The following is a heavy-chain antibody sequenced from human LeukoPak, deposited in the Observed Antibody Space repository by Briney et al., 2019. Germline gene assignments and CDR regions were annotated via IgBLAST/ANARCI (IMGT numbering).Heavy chain of an antibody. CDR2: IYPGDSDT. CDR1: GYGFTSYW. D-gene: IGHD4-11*01. CDR3: ARLSAHDYSNYVNYFDY. J-gene: IGHJ4*02. Sequence: GGALEISCKGSGYGFTSYWIGWVRQMPGKGLEWMGIIYPGDSDTRYSPSFQGQVTISADKSISTAYLQWSSLKASDTAMYYCARLSAHDYSNYVNYFDYWGQGTLVTVSS. V-gene: IGHV5-51*01.